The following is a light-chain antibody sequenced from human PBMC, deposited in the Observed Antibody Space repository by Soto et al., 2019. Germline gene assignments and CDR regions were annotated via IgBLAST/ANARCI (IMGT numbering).Light chain of an antibody. CDR3: QVWHSSSDHWV. J-gene: IGLJ3*02. Sequence: SYVLTQPPSVSVAPGKTARITCGGNNIGSKSVHWYQQKPGQAPMLVISYDTDRPSGIPERFSGSNSGDAATLTISRVEAGDEADYYCQVWHSSSDHWVFGGGTKVTVL. CDR2: YDT. V-gene: IGLV3-21*04. CDR1: NIGSKS.